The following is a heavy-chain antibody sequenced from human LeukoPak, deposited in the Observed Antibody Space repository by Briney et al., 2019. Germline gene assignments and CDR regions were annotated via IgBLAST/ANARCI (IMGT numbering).Heavy chain of an antibody. Sequence: SETLSLTCIVSGGSVNNYYWSWIRQPPGKGLEWIGNVYHSGGTSYNPSLKSRGTISRDTSKNQFSLRLTSVTAADTAVYYCAREDSGTSGYVFDPWGQGTLVTVSS. CDR2: VYHSGGT. CDR3: AREDSGTSGYVFDP. CDR1: GGSVNNYY. V-gene: IGHV4-59*02. J-gene: IGHJ5*02. D-gene: IGHD3-22*01.